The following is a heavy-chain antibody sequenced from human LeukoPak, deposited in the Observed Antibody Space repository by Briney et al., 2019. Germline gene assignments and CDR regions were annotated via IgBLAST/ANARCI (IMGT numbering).Heavy chain of an antibody. CDR1: GFTFSSYA. Sequence: GRSLRLSCAASGFTFSSYAMHWVRQAPGKGLEWVAVISYDGSNKYYADSVKGRFTISRDNSKNTLYLQMNSLRAEDTAVHYCAREIDIVVVVAAFGSMDVWGQGTTVTVSS. CDR3: AREIDIVVVVAAFGSMDV. CDR2: ISYDGSNK. V-gene: IGHV3-30-3*01. J-gene: IGHJ6*02. D-gene: IGHD2-15*01.